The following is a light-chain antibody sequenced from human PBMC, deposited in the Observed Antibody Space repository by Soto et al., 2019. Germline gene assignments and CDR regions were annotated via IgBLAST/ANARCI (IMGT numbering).Light chain of an antibody. CDR2: TN. Sequence: QSALTQPPSASGTPGQRVTISCSGSSSNIGSNTVNWYQQLPGTAPKLLIYTNQRPSGVPDRFSGSKSGTSASLAISGLQSEDEADYYCAAWDDSLNGVVFGGGTKLTVL. J-gene: IGLJ2*01. V-gene: IGLV1-44*01. CDR1: SSNIGSNT. CDR3: AAWDDSLNGVV.